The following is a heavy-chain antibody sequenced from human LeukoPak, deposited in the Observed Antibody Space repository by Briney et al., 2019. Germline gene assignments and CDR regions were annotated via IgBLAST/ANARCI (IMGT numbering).Heavy chain of an antibody. J-gene: IGHJ4*02. CDR1: GGXISSYY. V-gene: IGHV4-59*08. D-gene: IGHD3-16*01. CDR2: IYYSGTT. Sequence: PSETLSLTCTVSGGXISSYYCSWIRQAPGKGLEWIGNIYYSGTTNYNPSLKSRVTISVDTSKNQFSLKLSSVTAADTAVYYCARHGTLGSITYPLDYWGQGTLVTVFS. CDR3: ARHGTLGSITYPLDY.